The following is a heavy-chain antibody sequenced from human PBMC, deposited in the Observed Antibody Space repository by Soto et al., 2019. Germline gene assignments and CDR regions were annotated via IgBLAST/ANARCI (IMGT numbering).Heavy chain of an antibody. V-gene: IGHV4-31*03. D-gene: IGHD6-6*01. J-gene: IGHJ4*02. CDR1: GDSISSGDHY. Sequence: QVQLQESGPGLVKPSQTLSLTCTVSGDSISSGDHYWSWIRQHPGKGLEWIGYIYYSGTTYYNPSRKCRVSISVDTSKNQFSLSLISMTAADPAVYYWARDRGIGARLDYWGQGTLVTVSS. CDR2: IYYSGTT. CDR3: ARDRGIGARLDY.